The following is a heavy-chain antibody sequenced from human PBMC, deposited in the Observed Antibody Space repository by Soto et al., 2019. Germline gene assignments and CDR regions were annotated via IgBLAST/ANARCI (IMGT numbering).Heavy chain of an antibody. CDR2: ISGSGGST. Sequence: LRLSCAASGFTFSSYAMSWVRQAPGKGLEWVSAISGSGGSTYYADSVKGRFTISRDNSKNTLYLQMNSLRAEDTAVYYCAKGLLWFGELGPWGQGTLVTVSS. CDR1: GFTFSSYA. J-gene: IGHJ5*02. CDR3: AKGLLWFGELGP. V-gene: IGHV3-23*01. D-gene: IGHD3-10*01.